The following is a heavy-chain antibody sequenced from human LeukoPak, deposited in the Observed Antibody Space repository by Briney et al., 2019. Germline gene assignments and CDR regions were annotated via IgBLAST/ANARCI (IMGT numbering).Heavy chain of an antibody. D-gene: IGHD3-10*01. V-gene: IGHV4-39*07. CDR2: IYYSGST. J-gene: IGHJ4*02. CDR1: GGSISSSSYY. CDR3: ARNLVGSITMVRGVGFDY. Sequence: SETLSLTCTVSGGSISSSSYYWGWIRQPPGKGLEWIGSIYYSGSTYYNPSLKSRVTISVDTSKNQFSLKLSSVTAADTAVYYCARNLVGSITMVRGVGFDYWGQGTLVTVSS.